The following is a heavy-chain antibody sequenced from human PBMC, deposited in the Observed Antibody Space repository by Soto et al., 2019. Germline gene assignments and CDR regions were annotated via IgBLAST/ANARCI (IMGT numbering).Heavy chain of an antibody. V-gene: IGHV3-30*18. CDR3: AKVTGYCSSSSCRRDYYYYYGMDV. CDR1: GFTFSNYG. Sequence: QVQLVESGGGMVQPGRSLRLSCAASGFTFSNYGMHWVRQAPGKGLEWVAVISYDGSDKYYADSVKGRFSISRDNPKNTLYLQMNSLRPEDTAVYYCAKVTGYCSSSSCRRDYYYYYGMDVWGQGTTVTVSS. D-gene: IGHD2-2*01. J-gene: IGHJ6*02. CDR2: ISYDGSDK.